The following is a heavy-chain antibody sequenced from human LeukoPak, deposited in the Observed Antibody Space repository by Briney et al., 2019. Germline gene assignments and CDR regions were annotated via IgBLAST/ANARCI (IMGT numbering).Heavy chain of an antibody. Sequence: PGGSLRLSCAASGFTVSSNYMSWVRQAPGRGLEWVSVIYSGGSTSYADSVAGGFTISRDNSKNMLYHQMNSLRAEDTAVYYCARSIVVAGFTDYFDYWGQGTLVSVSS. CDR1: GFTVSSNY. D-gene: IGHD6-19*01. J-gene: IGHJ4*02. CDR3: ARSIVVAGFTDYFDY. V-gene: IGHV3-53*01. CDR2: IYSGGST.